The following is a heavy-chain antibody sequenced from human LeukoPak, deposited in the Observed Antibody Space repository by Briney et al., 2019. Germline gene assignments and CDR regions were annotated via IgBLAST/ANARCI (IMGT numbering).Heavy chain of an antibody. V-gene: IGHV3-48*03. Sequence: QPGGSLRLSCAASGFTFSSYELNWVRQAPGKGLEWVSYISSSGSTIKYADSVKGRFTISRDNSKNTLYLQMNSLRAEDTAVYYCARSRWFGELADYWGQGTLVTVSS. CDR1: GFTFSSYE. CDR2: ISSSGSTI. D-gene: IGHD3-10*01. CDR3: ARSRWFGELADY. J-gene: IGHJ4*02.